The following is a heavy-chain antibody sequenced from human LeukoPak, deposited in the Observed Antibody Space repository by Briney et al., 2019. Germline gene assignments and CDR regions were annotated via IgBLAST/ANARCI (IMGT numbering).Heavy chain of an antibody. V-gene: IGHV4-34*01. J-gene: IGHJ6*02. Sequence: SETLSLTCAVYGGSFSGYYWSWIRQPPGKGLEWIGEINHSGSTNYNPSLKSRVTISVDTSKNQFSLKLSSVTAADTAVYYCARRVRGVISLYYYYGMDVWGQGTTVTVSS. D-gene: IGHD3-10*01. CDR3: ARRVRGVISLYYYYGMDV. CDR2: INHSGST. CDR1: GGSFSGYY.